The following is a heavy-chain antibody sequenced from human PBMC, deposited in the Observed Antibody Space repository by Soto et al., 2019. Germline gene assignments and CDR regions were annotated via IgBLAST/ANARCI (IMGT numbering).Heavy chain of an antibody. Sequence: QVQLVESGGGVVQPGRSLRLSCAASGFTFSSYAMHWVRQAPGKGLEWVAVISYDGSNKYYADSVKGRFTISRDNSKNKLYLQMNSLRAEDTAVYYCAREGGSSWSFSGAWFDPWGQGTLVTVSS. CDR2: ISYDGSNK. J-gene: IGHJ5*02. CDR3: AREGGSSWSFSGAWFDP. CDR1: GFTFSSYA. D-gene: IGHD6-13*01. V-gene: IGHV3-30-3*01.